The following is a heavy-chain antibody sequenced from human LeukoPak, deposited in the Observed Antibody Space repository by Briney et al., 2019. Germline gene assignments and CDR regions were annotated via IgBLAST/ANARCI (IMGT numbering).Heavy chain of an antibody. D-gene: IGHD6-19*01. CDR2: ISSSSSYI. CDR3: ARDRTTYSSGWYFDY. V-gene: IGHV3-21*01. CDR1: QFTFSNSW. Sequence: GGSLRLSCAASQFTFSNSWMSWVRQAPGKGLEWVSSISSSSSYIYYADSVKGRFTISRDNAKNSLYLQMNSLRAEDTAVYYCARDRTTYSSGWYFDYWGQGTLVTVSS. J-gene: IGHJ4*02.